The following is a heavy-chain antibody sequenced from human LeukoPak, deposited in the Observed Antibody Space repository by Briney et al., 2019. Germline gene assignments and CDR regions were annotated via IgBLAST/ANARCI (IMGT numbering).Heavy chain of an antibody. CDR3: AGDFFLDGYPYFDY. CDR2: VYYSGTI. J-gene: IGHJ4*02. V-gene: IGHV4-59*01. D-gene: IGHD5-24*01. CDR1: GCSISSYF. Sequence: SETLSLTCTVSGCSISSYFWSWVRQPPGKGLEWIGYVYYSGTINYNAYLKSRVNISVVNSQNQFSAELRSVIGADPAVFFCAGDFFLDGYPYFDYWGQGTLVTVSS.